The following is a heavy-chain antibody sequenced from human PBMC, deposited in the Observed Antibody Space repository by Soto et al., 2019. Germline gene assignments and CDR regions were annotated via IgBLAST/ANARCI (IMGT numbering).Heavy chain of an antibody. D-gene: IGHD2-2*01. CDR3: ARATGSNHPFDY. CDR2: ISTDGSST. Sequence: EVQLVESGGGLVQPGGSLRLSCAATGFTFSTYWMHWVRQGPGKGLVWVSRISTDGSSTTYADSVKGRFTISRDKAKNTLSLQMNSLRAEETAVYYCARATGSNHPFDYWGQGSLVTVSS. J-gene: IGHJ4*02. CDR1: GFTFSTYW. V-gene: IGHV3-74*01.